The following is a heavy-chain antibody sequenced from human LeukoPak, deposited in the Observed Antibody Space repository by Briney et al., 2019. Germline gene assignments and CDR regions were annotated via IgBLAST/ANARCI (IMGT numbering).Heavy chain of an antibody. J-gene: IGHJ4*02. CDR2: ISGSGGST. Sequence: PGGSLRLSCEASGFTFSSYGMCWVRQAPGKGLEWVSAISGSGGSTYYADSVKGRFTISRDNSKNTLYLQMNSLRAEDTAVYYCAKDTYYYGSGSSFDYWGQGTLVTVSS. CDR1: GFTFSSYG. CDR3: AKDTYYYGSGSSFDY. D-gene: IGHD3-10*01. V-gene: IGHV3-23*01.